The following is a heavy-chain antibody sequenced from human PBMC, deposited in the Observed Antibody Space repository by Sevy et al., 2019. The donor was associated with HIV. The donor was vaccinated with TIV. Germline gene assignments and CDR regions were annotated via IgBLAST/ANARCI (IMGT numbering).Heavy chain of an antibody. V-gene: IGHV4-34*01. CDR3: ARGNGGAFDI. CDR1: GGSFSGYY. J-gene: IGHJ3*02. Sequence: SETLSLTCAVYGGSFSGYYWSWIRQPPGKGLEWIGEISHSGSTNYNPSLKSRVTISVDTSKNQFSLKLTSVTAADTAVYYCARGNGGAFDIWGQGTMVTVSS. CDR2: ISHSGST.